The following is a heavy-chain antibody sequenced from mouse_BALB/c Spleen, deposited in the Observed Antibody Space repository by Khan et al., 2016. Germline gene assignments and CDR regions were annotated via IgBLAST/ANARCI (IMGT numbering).Heavy chain of an antibody. J-gene: IGHJ4*01. CDR2: INTYIGEP. CDR3: ASIYDGYYVGLYYAMDY. Sequence: QIQLVQSGPELKKPGETVKISCKASGYTFTNYGMNWVKQAPGKGLKWMGWINTYIGEPTYADDFKGRFAFSLETSASTAYLQINNLKNEDTATYFCASIYDGYYVGLYYAMDYWGQGSSVTVSS. V-gene: IGHV9-3-1*01. D-gene: IGHD2-3*01. CDR1: GYTFTNYG.